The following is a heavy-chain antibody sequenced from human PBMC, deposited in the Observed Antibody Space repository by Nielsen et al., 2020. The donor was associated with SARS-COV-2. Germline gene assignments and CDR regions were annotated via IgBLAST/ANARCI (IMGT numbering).Heavy chain of an antibody. Sequence: GGSLRLSCAASGFTFSDYYMSWIRQAPGKGLEWVSYISSSSSYTNYADSVRGRFTISRDNAKNSLYLQMNSLRAEDTAIYYCARDLFGHIVVVTAISLFDYWGQGTLVTVSS. CDR2: ISSSSSYT. D-gene: IGHD2-21*02. V-gene: IGHV3-11*06. J-gene: IGHJ4*02. CDR1: GFTFSDYY. CDR3: ARDLFGHIVVVTAISLFDY.